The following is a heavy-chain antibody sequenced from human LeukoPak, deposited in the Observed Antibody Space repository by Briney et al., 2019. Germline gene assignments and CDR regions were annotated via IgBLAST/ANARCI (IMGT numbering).Heavy chain of an antibody. V-gene: IGHV3-23*01. D-gene: IGHD6-6*01. CDR1: GFTFSSYA. J-gene: IGHJ3*02. Sequence: GGSLRLSCTASGFTFSSYAMSWVRQAPGKGLEWVSAISGSGGSTYYADSVKGRFTISGDNSKNTLYLQMNSLRAEDTAVYYCAKDHAEYSSLNDAFDIWGQGTMVTVSS. CDR3: AKDHAEYSSLNDAFDI. CDR2: ISGSGGST.